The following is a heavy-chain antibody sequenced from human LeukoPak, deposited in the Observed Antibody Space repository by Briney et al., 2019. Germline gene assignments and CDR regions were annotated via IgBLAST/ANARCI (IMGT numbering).Heavy chain of an antibody. V-gene: IGHV4-38-2*01. D-gene: IGHD6-13*01. J-gene: IGHJ6*03. CDR2: IYHSGST. CDR3: ARHPYSSSWYGPTSYYYYYMDV. Sequence: PSETLSLTCAVSGYSISSGYYWGWIRPPPGKVLEWIGSIYHSGSTYYNPSLKSRVTISVDTSKNQFSLKLSSVTAADTAVYYCARHPYSSSWYGPTSYYYYYMDVWGKGTTVTVSS. CDR1: GYSISSGYY.